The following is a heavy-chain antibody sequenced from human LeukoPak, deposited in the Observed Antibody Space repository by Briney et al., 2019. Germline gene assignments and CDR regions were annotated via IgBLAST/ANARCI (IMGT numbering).Heavy chain of an antibody. Sequence: GGSLRLSCEASGFTLSTYSMNWVRQAPGKGLEWVSSISSSTSYIYYADSVKGRFTISRDSAKNSMHLQMNSLRAEDTAVYYCARDRLNSGWLTGYWGQGTLVTVSS. V-gene: IGHV3-21*01. J-gene: IGHJ4*02. CDR3: ARDRLNSGWLTGY. D-gene: IGHD6-19*01. CDR2: ISSSTSYI. CDR1: GFTLSTYS.